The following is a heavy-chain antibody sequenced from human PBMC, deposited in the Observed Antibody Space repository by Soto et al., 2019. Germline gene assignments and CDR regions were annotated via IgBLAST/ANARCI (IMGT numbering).Heavy chain of an antibody. J-gene: IGHJ4*02. CDR3: AKDRSGYGDYKVYDY. CDR1: GFTFSSYA. Sequence: GGSLRLSCAASGFTFSSYAMSWVRQAPGKGLGWVSAISGSGGSTYYADSVKGRFTISRDNSKNTLYLQMNSLRAEDTAVYYCAKDRSGYGDYKVYDYWGQGTLVTVSS. V-gene: IGHV3-23*01. D-gene: IGHD4-17*01. CDR2: ISGSGGST.